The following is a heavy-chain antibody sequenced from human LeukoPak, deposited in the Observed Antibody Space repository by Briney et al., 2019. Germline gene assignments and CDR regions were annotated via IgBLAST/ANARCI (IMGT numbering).Heavy chain of an antibody. Sequence: ASVKVSCKASGNTFSGYYIHWVRQAPGQGLEWMGWINPNSGGTKTAQTFQGRVTMTRDTSISTAYMELSRLRSDDTAVYFCARSVVAGSGNFDYWGQGTLVTVSS. CDR2: INPNSGGT. CDR3: ARSVVAGSGNFDY. CDR1: GNTFSGYY. J-gene: IGHJ4*02. D-gene: IGHD6-19*01. V-gene: IGHV1-2*02.